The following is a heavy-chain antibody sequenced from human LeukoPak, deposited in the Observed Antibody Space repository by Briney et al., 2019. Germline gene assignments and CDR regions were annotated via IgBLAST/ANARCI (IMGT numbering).Heavy chain of an antibody. D-gene: IGHD6-13*01. CDR1: GFTFSSYG. CDR3: AAGGRSNSWYLNSGLDY. Sequence: GGSLRLSCAASGFTFSSYGMHWVRQAPGKGLEWVSSISGSGGSTYYAHSVKARFTISRDNSRNTLYLQMNSLRVEDTAVYYCAAGGRSNSWYLNSGLDYWGQGTLVTVSS. J-gene: IGHJ4*02. V-gene: IGHV3-23*01. CDR2: ISGSGGST.